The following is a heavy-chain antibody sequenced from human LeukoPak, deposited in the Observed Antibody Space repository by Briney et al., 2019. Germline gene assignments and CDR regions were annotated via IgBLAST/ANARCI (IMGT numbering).Heavy chain of an antibody. CDR3: AALAGPKPEFDY. CDR1: GYSFTGYY. V-gene: IGHV1-46*01. CDR2: INPSYGRT. J-gene: IGHJ4*02. Sequence: GASGKVSCKACGYSFTGYYMHWVRQAPGQGLEGMGIINPSYGRTGYAQKLEWRVPMPRDTSTSTVYMALSSLRSEDTAVYYCAALAGPKPEFDYWGQGTLVTVSS. D-gene: IGHD1-14*01.